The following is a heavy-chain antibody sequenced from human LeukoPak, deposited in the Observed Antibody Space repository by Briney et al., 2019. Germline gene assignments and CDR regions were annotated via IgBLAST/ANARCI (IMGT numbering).Heavy chain of an antibody. V-gene: IGHV3-21*01. CDR1: GFTFSSYR. J-gene: IGHJ4*02. CDR2: ISSGSGYI. CDR3: ARDRVAAQGMDY. Sequence: GGSLRLSCAASGFTFSSYRLNWVRQAPGKGLEGVSSISSGSGYISYADSLKGRFTISRDNAKNSLFLQMDGLRAEDTALYYCARDRVAAQGMDYWGQGTLVTVSS. D-gene: IGHD6-19*01.